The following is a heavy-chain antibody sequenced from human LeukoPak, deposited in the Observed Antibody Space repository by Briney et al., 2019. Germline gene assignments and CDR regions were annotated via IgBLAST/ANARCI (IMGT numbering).Heavy chain of an antibody. CDR1: GGTFSSYA. CDR2: IIPIFGTA. Sequence: SVKVSCKASGGTFSSYAISWVRQAPGQGLEWMGRIIPIFGTANYAQKFQGRVTITTDESTSTAYMELSSLRSEDTAVYYCARTDYNFWSGNTGGAFDIWGQGTMVTVSS. D-gene: IGHD3-3*01. V-gene: IGHV1-69*05. CDR3: ARTDYNFWSGNTGGAFDI. J-gene: IGHJ3*02.